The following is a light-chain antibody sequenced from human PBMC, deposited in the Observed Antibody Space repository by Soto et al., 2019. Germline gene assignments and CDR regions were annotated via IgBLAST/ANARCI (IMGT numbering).Light chain of an antibody. V-gene: IGKV1-9*01. J-gene: IGKJ4*01. CDR3: QQLNSYPALT. CDR2: AAS. CDR1: QGISSY. Sequence: IQMTQSPSTLSGAVGASVTLTFRASQGISSYLAWYQQKPGKAPKLLIYAASTLQSGVPSRFSGSGSGTEFTLTISSLQPEDFATYYCQQLNSYPALTFGGGTKVDI.